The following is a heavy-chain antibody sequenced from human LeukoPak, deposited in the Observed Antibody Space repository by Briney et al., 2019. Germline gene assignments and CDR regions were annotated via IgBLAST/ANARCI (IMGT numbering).Heavy chain of an antibody. Sequence: PSETLSLTCTVSGDSISSGSHYWSWIRQPAGKGLEWIGRIYTSGSTNYNPSLKSRVTMSVDTSKNQFSLKLSSVTAADTAVYYCARVGVGPYGMDVWGQGTTVTVSS. D-gene: IGHD3-16*01. V-gene: IGHV4-61*02. CDR2: IYTSGST. CDR1: GDSISSGSHY. J-gene: IGHJ6*02. CDR3: ARVGVGPYGMDV.